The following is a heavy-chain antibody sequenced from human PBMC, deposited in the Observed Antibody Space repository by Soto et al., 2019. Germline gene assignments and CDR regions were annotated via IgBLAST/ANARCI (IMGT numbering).Heavy chain of an antibody. CDR2: IIPIFGTA. Sequence: GASVKVSCKASEDSFSSYAISWVRQAPGQGLEWMGGIIPIFGTANYAQKFQGRVTITADKSTSTAYMELSSLRSEDTAVYYCARAGVVGATTAPTDYWGQGTLVTVS. CDR3: ARAGVVGATTAPTDY. J-gene: IGHJ4*02. V-gene: IGHV1-69*06. D-gene: IGHD1-26*01. CDR1: EDSFSSYA.